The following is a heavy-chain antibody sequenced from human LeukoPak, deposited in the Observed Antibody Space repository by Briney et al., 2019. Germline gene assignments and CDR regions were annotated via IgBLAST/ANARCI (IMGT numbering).Heavy chain of an antibody. Sequence: QPGGSLRLSCAASGFTFSSYWMSWVRQAPGKGLEWVANIKQDGSEKYYVDSVKGRFTISRDNAKNSLYLQMNSLRAEDTAVYYCARDGQGIAAADTRYWGQGTLVTVSS. CDR3: ARDGQGIAAADTRY. CDR2: IKQDGSEK. CDR1: GFTFSSYW. D-gene: IGHD6-13*01. V-gene: IGHV3-7*03. J-gene: IGHJ4*02.